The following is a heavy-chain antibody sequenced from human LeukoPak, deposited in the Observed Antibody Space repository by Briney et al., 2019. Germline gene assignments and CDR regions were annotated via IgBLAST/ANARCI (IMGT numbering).Heavy chain of an antibody. CDR3: ARLTFFTYYYDSSDYKGFYFDY. CDR1: GGSISSGSYY. J-gene: IGHJ3*01. Sequence: SETLSLTCAVSGGSISSGSYYWGWVRQPPGKGLEYIGTIFYSGSTYYNPSLKSRVTMSVDTSKNHFSLKLSSVTAADTAVFYCARLTFFTYYYDSSDYKGFYFDYWGQGTMVTVSS. CDR2: IFYSGST. D-gene: IGHD3-22*01. V-gene: IGHV4-39*02.